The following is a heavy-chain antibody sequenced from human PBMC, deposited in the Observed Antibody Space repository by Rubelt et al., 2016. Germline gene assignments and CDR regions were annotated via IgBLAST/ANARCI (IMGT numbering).Heavy chain of an antibody. CDR1: GGSISSYY. J-gene: IGHJ4*02. D-gene: IGHD6-13*01. Sequence: QVQLQESGPGLVKPSETLSLTCTVSGGSISSYYWSWIRQPAGKGLEWIGRIYTSGSTHYNPSLKSRVTMAVDTSKNQCSLKLSSVNAADTAVYYCARVGEEQQLVPNDYWGQGTLVTVSS. CDR3: ARVGEEQQLVPNDY. V-gene: IGHV4-4*07. CDR2: IYTSGST.